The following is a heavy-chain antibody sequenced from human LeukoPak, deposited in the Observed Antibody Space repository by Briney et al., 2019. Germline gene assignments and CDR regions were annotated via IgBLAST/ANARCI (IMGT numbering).Heavy chain of an antibody. CDR1: GYTFTGYY. D-gene: IGHD3-22*01. CDR3: AREQGYYDSSGYYYFDY. CDR2: INPNSGGT. V-gene: IGHV1-2*02. Sequence: ASVKVSCKASGYTFTGYYMHWVRQAPGQGLEWMGWINPNSGGTNYAQKFQGRVTMTRDTSISTAYMELSRLRSDDTAVYYCAREQGYYDSSGYYYFDYWGQGTLVTVSS. J-gene: IGHJ4*02.